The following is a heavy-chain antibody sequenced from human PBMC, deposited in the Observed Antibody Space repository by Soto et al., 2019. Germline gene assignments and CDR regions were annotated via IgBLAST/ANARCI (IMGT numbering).Heavy chain of an antibody. CDR2: INHSGST. Sequence: PSEPLSLTCAVYGGSFSGYYWSWIRQPPGKGLEWIGEINHSGSTNYNPSLKSRVTISVDTSKNQFSLKLSSVTAADTAVYYCARPRGHIPAAMVSLWFDPWGQGTLLTVSS. CDR3: ARPRGHIPAAMVSLWFDP. CDR1: GGSFSGYY. J-gene: IGHJ5*02. V-gene: IGHV4-34*01. D-gene: IGHD2-2*01.